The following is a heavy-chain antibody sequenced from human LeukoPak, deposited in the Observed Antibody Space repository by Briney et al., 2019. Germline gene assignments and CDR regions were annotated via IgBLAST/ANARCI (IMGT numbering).Heavy chain of an antibody. CDR1: GYTFTSYY. J-gene: IGHJ4*02. V-gene: IGHV1-46*01. CDR2: INPSGGST. Sequence: ASVKVSCKASGYTFTSYYMHWVRQAPGQGLEWMGIINPSGGSTSYAQKFQGRVTMTRDTSTSTVYMELSSLRSEDTAVYYRARDRTKGIAAAGIDYWGQGTLVTVSS. D-gene: IGHD6-13*01. CDR3: ARDRTKGIAAAGIDY.